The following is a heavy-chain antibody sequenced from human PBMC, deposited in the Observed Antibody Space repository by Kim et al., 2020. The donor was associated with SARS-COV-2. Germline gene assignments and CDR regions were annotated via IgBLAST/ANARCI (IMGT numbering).Heavy chain of an antibody. CDR3: ARSYYYDSSGYYYLGWFDP. Sequence: SVKVSCKASGGTFSSYAISWVRQAPGQGLEWMGGIIPIFGTANYAQKFQGRVTITADESTSTAYMELSSLRSEDTAVYYCARSYYYDSSGYYYLGWFDPWGQGTLVTVSS. J-gene: IGHJ5*02. CDR2: IIPIFGTA. V-gene: IGHV1-69*13. CDR1: GGTFSSYA. D-gene: IGHD3-22*01.